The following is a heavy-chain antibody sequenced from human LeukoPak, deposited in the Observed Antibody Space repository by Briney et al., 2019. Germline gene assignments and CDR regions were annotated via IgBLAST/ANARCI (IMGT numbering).Heavy chain of an antibody. J-gene: IGHJ4*02. CDR2: IYTSGST. CDR1: GGSISSGSYY. Sequence: SETLSLTCTVAGGSISSGSYYWSWIRQPAGKGLEWTGRIYTSGSTNYNPSLKSRVTISVDTSKNQFSLKLSSVTAADTAVYYCARERAPIVVVPAARDFDYWGQGTLVTFSS. D-gene: IGHD2-2*01. CDR3: ARERAPIVVVPAARDFDY. V-gene: IGHV4-61*02.